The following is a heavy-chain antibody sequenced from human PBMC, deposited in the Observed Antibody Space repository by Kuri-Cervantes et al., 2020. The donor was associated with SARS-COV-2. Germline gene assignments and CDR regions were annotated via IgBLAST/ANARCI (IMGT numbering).Heavy chain of an antibody. CDR2: IGTAGDP. V-gene: IGHV3-13*05. Sequence: GGSLRLSCAASGFNFNSYGMTWVRQATGKGLEWVSAIGTAGDPYYPGSVKGRFTISRENAKNSLYLQMNSLRAGDTAVYYCARDALGGWYNEGEYYFDYWGQGTLVTVSS. J-gene: IGHJ4*02. CDR1: GFNFNSYG. D-gene: IGHD6-19*01. CDR3: ARDALGGWYNEGEYYFDY.